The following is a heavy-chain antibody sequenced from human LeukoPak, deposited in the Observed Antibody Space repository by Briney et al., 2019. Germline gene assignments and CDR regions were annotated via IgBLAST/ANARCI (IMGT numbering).Heavy chain of an antibody. D-gene: IGHD2-2*01. CDR1: RFTFSTYA. V-gene: IGHV3-23*01. J-gene: IGHJ4*02. Sequence: PGGSLRLSCTASRFTFSTYAMSWVRPAPGKGLEWVSSISGSGDTTYYTGSVKGRFTISRDNSKNALYLQMSSLRAEDTAVYYCAKSQRNDQQVVQRIDYWGQGTLVTVSS. CDR2: ISGSGDTT. CDR3: AKSQRNDQQVVQRIDY.